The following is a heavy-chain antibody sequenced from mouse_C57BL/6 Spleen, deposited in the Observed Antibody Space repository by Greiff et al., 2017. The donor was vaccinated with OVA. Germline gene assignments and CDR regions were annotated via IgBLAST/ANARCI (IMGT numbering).Heavy chain of an antibody. J-gene: IGHJ3*01. CDR1: GYAFSSYW. CDR2: IYPGDGDT. V-gene: IGHV1-80*01. D-gene: IGHD2-4*01. CDR3: ARSPYDYDWFAY. Sequence: VQRVESGAELVKPGASVKISCKASGYAFSSYWMNWVKQRPGKGLEWIGQIYPGDGDTNYNGKFKGKATLTADKSSSTAYMQLSSLTSEDSAVYFCARSPYDYDWFAYWGQGTLVTVSA.